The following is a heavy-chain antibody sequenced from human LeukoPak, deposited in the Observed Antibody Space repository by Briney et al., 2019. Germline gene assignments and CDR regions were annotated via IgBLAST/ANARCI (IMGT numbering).Heavy chain of an antibody. CDR3: ARDRPLDFWSGYPDPTNNWFDP. CDR2: IYHSGRT. CDR1: GGSFSGYY. V-gene: IGHV4-34*01. J-gene: IGHJ5*02. D-gene: IGHD3-3*01. Sequence: SETLSLTCAVYGGSFSGYYWSWIRQPPGKGLEWIGEIYHSGRTNYNPSLKSRVTISVDTSKNQFSLKLSSVTAADTAVYYCARDRPLDFWSGYPDPTNNWFDPWGQGTLVTVSS.